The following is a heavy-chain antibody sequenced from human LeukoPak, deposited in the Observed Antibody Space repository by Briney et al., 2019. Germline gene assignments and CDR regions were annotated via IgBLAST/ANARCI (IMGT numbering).Heavy chain of an antibody. CDR1: GFTFSSYA. CDR3: AKDPLLWFGEGGSFDY. D-gene: IGHD3-10*01. V-gene: IGHV3-23*01. CDR2: ISGSGGST. J-gene: IGHJ4*02. Sequence: GGSLRLSCAASGFTFSSYAMSWVRQAPEKGLEWVSAISGSGGSTYYADSVKGRFTISRDNSKNTLYPQMNSLRAEDTAVYYCAKDPLLWFGEGGSFDYWGQGTLVTVSS.